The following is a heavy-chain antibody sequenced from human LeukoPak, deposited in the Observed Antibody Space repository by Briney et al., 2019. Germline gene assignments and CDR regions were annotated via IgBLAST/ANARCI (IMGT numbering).Heavy chain of an antibody. Sequence: SVKVSCKASGGTSSGYTISWVRQAPGQGLEWMGGITPSFGTANYAQKFQGRVTISTDDSTGTAYMELDTLRSDDTAVYFCARGGNVNGFGYFDLGGRAPLVIVSS. V-gene: IGHV1-69*05. CDR3: ARGGNVNGFGYFDL. D-gene: IGHD5-24*01. CDR1: GGTSSGYT. CDR2: ITPSFGTA. J-gene: IGHJ2*01.